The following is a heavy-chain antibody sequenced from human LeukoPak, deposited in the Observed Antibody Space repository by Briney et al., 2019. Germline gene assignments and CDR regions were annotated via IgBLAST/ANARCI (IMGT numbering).Heavy chain of an antibody. CDR1: GGSISSGGYS. CDR3: ARAGYDFWSGYSHDAFDI. CDR2: IYHSGST. Sequence: SETLSLTCAVSGGSISSGGYSWSWIRQPPGKGLEWIGYIYHSGSTYYNPSLKSRVTISVDRSKNQFSLKLSSVTAADTAVYYCARAGYDFWSGYSHDAFDIWGQGTMVTVSS. D-gene: IGHD3-3*01. V-gene: IGHV4-30-2*01. J-gene: IGHJ3*02.